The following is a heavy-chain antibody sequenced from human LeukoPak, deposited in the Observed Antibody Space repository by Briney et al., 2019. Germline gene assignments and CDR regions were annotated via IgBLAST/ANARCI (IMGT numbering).Heavy chain of an antibody. Sequence: GGSLRLSCAASGFTFSDYYMDWVRQAPEKGLEWVGRTRNKANSYITEYTASVKGRFTISRDDSKNSLYLQMNSLKTEDTAVYFCARVVCCSTSCYDDYWGQGTRVTVSS. CDR2: TRNKANSYIT. V-gene: IGHV3-72*01. CDR1: GFTFSDYY. J-gene: IGHJ4*02. D-gene: IGHD2-2*01. CDR3: ARVVCCSTSCYDDY.